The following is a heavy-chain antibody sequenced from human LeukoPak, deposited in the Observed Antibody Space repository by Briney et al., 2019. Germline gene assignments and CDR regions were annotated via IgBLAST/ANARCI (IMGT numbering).Heavy chain of an antibody. J-gene: IGHJ4*02. CDR1: GGSISGYY. Sequence: SETLSLTCTVSGGSISGYYWSWIRQPPGKGLEWIGEINHSGSTNYNPSLKSRVTISVDTSKNQFSLKLSSVTAADTAVYYCARSSIRGIDYWGQGTLVTVSS. V-gene: IGHV4-34*01. D-gene: IGHD2-2*02. CDR2: INHSGST. CDR3: ARSSIRGIDY.